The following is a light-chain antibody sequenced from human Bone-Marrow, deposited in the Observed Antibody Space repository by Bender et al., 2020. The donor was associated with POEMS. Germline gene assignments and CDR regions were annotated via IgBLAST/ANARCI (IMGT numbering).Light chain of an antibody. V-gene: IGLV3-1*01. CDR1: EMGNKY. Sequence: SYELTQPPSVSVSPGQTATITCSGDEMGNKYVCWYQQRPGQSPVLVIYQDTKRPSEIPERFSGSNSGNTATLTISGTQAMVEADYYCQVWDSTTAFVFGPGTKVTV. CDR2: QDT. J-gene: IGLJ1*01. CDR3: QVWDSTTAFV.